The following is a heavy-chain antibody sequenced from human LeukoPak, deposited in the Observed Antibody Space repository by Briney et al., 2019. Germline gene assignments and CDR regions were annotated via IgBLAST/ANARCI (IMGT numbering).Heavy chain of an antibody. CDR2: IYHSGST. D-gene: IGHD3-10*01. J-gene: IGHJ5*02. V-gene: IGHV4-39*07. Sequence: SETLSLTCTVSGGSISSSGYYWGWIRQPPGKGLEWIGSIYHSGSTYYNPSLKSRVTISVDTSKNQFSLKLSSVTAADTAVYYCARGRYYYGSGAGDWFDPWGQGTLVTVSS. CDR1: GGSISSSGYY. CDR3: ARGRYYYGSGAGDWFDP.